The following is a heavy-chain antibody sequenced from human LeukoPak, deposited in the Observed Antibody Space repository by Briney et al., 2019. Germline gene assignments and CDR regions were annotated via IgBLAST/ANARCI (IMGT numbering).Heavy chain of an antibody. CDR1: GFSFSNYA. Sequence: GGSLRLSCVPSGFSFSNYAMSWVRQAPGKGLEWVSSISGSGGSTHYVDSVKGRFTISRDKTKNTLYLQMNSLRAEDTAVYYCAKSSYYDASGYYREYYFDSWGQGTLVTVSS. CDR3: AKSSYYDASGYYREYYFDS. V-gene: IGHV3-23*01. D-gene: IGHD3-22*01. CDR2: ISGSGGST. J-gene: IGHJ4*02.